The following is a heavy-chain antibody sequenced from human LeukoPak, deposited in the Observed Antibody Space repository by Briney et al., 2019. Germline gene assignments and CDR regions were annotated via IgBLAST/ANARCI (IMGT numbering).Heavy chain of an antibody. CDR2: ILPAGKES. D-gene: IGHD2-2*03. CDR3: MSSYGY. Sequence: GGSLRLSCVVSGDTFSTNMLSWVRQAPGKGLEWVATILPAGKESYRVEAVKGRCTVSRDNDKNLLFMQMNIMRDDDTAVYYFMSSYGYWGQGTLVTVSS. CDR1: GDTFSTNM. J-gene: IGHJ4*02. V-gene: IGHV3-7*01.